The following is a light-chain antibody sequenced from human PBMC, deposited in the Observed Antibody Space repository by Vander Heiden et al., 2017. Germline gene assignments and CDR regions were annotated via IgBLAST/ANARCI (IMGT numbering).Light chain of an antibody. J-gene: IGLJ2*01. Sequence: SYELTQPLSVSMALGQTARITCGGNNIGSKNVHWYQQRPGQAPVLVIYRDSNRPSGIPERFSGSNSGNTATLTISRAQAGDEADYYCQVWDTRTVVFGGGTKLTVL. CDR2: RDS. V-gene: IGLV3-9*01. CDR1: NIGSKN. CDR3: QVWDTRTVV.